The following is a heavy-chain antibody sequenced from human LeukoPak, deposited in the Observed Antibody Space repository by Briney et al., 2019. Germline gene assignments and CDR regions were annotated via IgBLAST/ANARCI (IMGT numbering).Heavy chain of an antibody. Sequence: GGSLRLSCAASGFTFSSYSMNWVRQAPGKGLEWVSYISSSSTIYYADSVKGRFTISRDNAKNSLYLQMNSLRAEDTAVYYCARASVGSSYYAGDAFDIWGQGTMVTVSS. V-gene: IGHV3-48*01. CDR2: ISSSSTI. D-gene: IGHD3-3*01. CDR1: GFTFSSYS. J-gene: IGHJ3*02. CDR3: ARASVGSSYYAGDAFDI.